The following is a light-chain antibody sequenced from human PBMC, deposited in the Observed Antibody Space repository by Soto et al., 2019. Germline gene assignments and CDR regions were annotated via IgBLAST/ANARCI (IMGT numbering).Light chain of an antibody. J-gene: IGKJ2*01. CDR2: VAS. V-gene: IGKV3-20*01. CDR1: QSVGSY. Sequence: EIVLTQSPGTLSLSPGERATLPCRASQSVGSYLAWYQQRPGQAPRLLISVASTRATGIPDRFSGSGSGTDFTLTSSRLEPEDFAVYYCQQYGSSPYTFGQGTNLEIK. CDR3: QQYGSSPYT.